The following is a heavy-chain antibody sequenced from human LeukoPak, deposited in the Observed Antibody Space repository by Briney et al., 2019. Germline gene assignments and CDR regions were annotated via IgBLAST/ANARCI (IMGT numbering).Heavy chain of an antibody. CDR3: KEVDY. CDR2: ISYDGSDK. CDR1: GFTFSNYA. V-gene: IGHV3-30*04. J-gene: IGHJ4*02. Sequence: PGGSLRLSCAASGFTFSNYAMHWVRQAPGKGLEWVAAISYDGSDKYYADSVKGRFTISRDNSKNTLYLQMNSLKVEDTAVYYWKEVDYWGQGTLVTVSS.